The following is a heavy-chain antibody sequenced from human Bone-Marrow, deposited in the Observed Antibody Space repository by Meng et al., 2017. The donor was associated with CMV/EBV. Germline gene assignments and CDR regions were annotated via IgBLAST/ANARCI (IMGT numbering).Heavy chain of an antibody. J-gene: IGHJ4*02. D-gene: IGHD6-13*01. CDR3: ARHPRTPYSSTRFDY. CDR2: INPNSGGT. V-gene: IGHV1-2*02. Sequence: ASLLVFFTASGYTFTGYYMHWVRQAPGQGLEWMGWINPNSGGTNYAQKFQGRVTMTRDTSISTAYMELSRLRSDDTAVYYCARHPRTPYSSTRFDYWGQGTLVTVSS. CDR1: GYTFTGYY.